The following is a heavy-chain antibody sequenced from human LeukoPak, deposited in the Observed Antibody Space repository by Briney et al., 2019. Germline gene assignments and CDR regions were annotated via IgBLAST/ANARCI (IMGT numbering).Heavy chain of an antibody. CDR1: GFTVSSNY. J-gene: IGHJ6*02. CDR3: ARGDPPFWSGYYDYYGMDV. Sequence: GGSLRLSCAASGFTVSSNYMSWVCQAPGKGLEWVSVIYSGGSTYYADSVKGRFTISRDNSKNTLYLQMNSLRAEDTAVYYCARGDPPFWSGYYDYYGMDVWGQGTTVTVSS. D-gene: IGHD3-3*01. V-gene: IGHV3-53*01. CDR2: IYSGGST.